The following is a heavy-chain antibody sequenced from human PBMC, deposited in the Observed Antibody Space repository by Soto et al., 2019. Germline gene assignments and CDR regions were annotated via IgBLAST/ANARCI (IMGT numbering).Heavy chain of an antibody. V-gene: IGHV2-5*02. CDR1: GFSLTTSGVG. CDR3: AHRVLRAVFGLITTTAIYFDF. Sequence: QITLNESGPTVVKPTETLTLTCTFSGFSLTTSGVGVGWVRQSPGKAPEWLAFIYWDDDKRYSTSLKSRLTITKDTSKNLVVLTMADVDPADTATYSCAHRVLRAVFGLITTTAIYFDFWGQGTPVVVSS. CDR2: IYWDDDK. D-gene: IGHD3-3*01. J-gene: IGHJ4*02.